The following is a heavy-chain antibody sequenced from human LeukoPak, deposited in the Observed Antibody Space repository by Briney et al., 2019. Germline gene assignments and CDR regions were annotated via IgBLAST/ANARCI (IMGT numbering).Heavy chain of an antibody. CDR1: GYTFTSYA. D-gene: IGHD3-3*01. Sequence: ASVKVSCKASGYTFTSYAMNWLRQAPGQGLEWMGWINTNTGNPTYAQGFTGRFVFSLDTSVSTAYLQISSLKAEDTAVYYCARESTNYDFWSGYLVHFDLWGRGTLVTVSS. V-gene: IGHV7-4-1*02. CDR2: INTNTGNP. J-gene: IGHJ2*01. CDR3: ARESTNYDFWSGYLVHFDL.